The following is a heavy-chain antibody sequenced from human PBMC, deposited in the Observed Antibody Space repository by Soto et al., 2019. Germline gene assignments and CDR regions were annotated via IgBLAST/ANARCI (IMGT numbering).Heavy chain of an antibody. CDR3: ARGATPTTVTSSYFDY. D-gene: IGHD4-17*01. V-gene: IGHV4-30-2*01. CDR2: IYHSGST. Sequence: PSETLSLTCAVSGGSISSGGYSWSWIRQPPGKGLEWIGYIYHSGSTYYNPSLKSRVTISVDRSKNQFSLKLSSVTAADTAVYYCARGATPTTVTSSYFDYWGQGTLVTVSS. CDR1: GGSISSGGYS. J-gene: IGHJ4*02.